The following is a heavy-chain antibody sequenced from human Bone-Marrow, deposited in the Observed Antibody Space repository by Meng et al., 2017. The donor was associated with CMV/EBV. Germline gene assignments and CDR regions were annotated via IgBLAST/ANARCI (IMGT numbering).Heavy chain of an antibody. CDR3: ARGPKQLKPPRFDY. D-gene: IGHD5-24*01. Sequence: SGYTFTSDYMHWVRQAPGQGLEWMGVINPSDASTSYPRKFQGRVTMTRDTSTTTVHMEMAGLRSEDTAMYYCARGPKQLKPPRFDYWGQGTLVTVSS. V-gene: IGHV1-46*01. J-gene: IGHJ4*02. CDR1: GYTFTSDY. CDR2: INPSDAST.